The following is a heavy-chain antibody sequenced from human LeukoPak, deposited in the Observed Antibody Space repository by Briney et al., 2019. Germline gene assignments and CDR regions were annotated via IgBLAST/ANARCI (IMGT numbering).Heavy chain of an antibody. D-gene: IGHD3-16*01. Sequence: PSETLSLTCSVSGLSINTGYYWSWIRQPAGKGLEWIGRIYTSGSTNYNPSLKSRVTMSVDTSKNQFSLKLSSVTAADTAVYYCARVGGDAFDIWGQGTMVTVSS. V-gene: IGHV4-4*07. CDR1: GLSINTGYY. CDR3: ARVGGDAFDI. CDR2: IYTSGST. J-gene: IGHJ3*02.